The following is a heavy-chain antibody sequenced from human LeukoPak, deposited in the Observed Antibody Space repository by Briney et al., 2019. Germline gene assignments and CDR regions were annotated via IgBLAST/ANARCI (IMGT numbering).Heavy chain of an antibody. CDR2: INHSGST. CDR1: GGSFSGYY. V-gene: IGHV4-34*01. D-gene: IGHD2-21*02. Sequence: SETLSLTCAVYGGSFSGYYWSWSRQPPGKGLEWIGEINHSGSTNYNPSLKSRVTISVDTSKNQFSLKLSSVTAADTAVYYCARRTDCGGDCYSPYYFDYWGQGTLVTVSS. CDR3: ARRTDCGGDCYSPYYFDY. J-gene: IGHJ4*02.